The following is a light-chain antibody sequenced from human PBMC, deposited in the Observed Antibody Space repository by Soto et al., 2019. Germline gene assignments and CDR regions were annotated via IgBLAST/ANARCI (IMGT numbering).Light chain of an antibody. V-gene: IGKV1-5*03. J-gene: IGKJ2*01. CDR1: QSISSW. CDR3: QQYNSHSSYT. Sequence: DIQMTQSPSTLSASVGDRVTITCRASQSISSWLAWYQQKPGKAPKLLIYKASSLGSGVPSRFSGRGSGTEFTLTISSLQPDDFATYYCQQYNSHSSYTFGQGTKLEIK. CDR2: KAS.